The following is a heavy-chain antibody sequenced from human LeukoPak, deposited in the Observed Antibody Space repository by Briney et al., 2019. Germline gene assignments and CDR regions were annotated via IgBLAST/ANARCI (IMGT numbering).Heavy chain of an antibody. CDR3: AREEAARPSDYYYYYYMDV. V-gene: IGHV1-46*01. J-gene: IGHJ6*03. CDR2: VNPSGGNT. D-gene: IGHD6-6*01. Sequence: ASVKVSCKASGYTFTTYYMHWVRQAPGQGLEWMGIVNPSGGNTNYAQKFQGRVTMTRDTSTSTVYMELSSLRSEDTAVYYCAREEAARPSDYYYYYYMDVWGKGTTVTVSS. CDR1: GYTFTTYY.